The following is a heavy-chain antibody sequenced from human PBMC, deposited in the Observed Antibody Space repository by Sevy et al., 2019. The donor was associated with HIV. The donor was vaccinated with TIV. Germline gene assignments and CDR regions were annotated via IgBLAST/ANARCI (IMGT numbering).Heavy chain of an antibody. Sequence: GGSLRLSCTASRFVFSSYAMHWVRQAPGKGLEWVAFIAYDGSNKNYADSVKGRFTLSRDNSKNTLYLQMNSLGAEDTAVYYCARPRFLEWLSSAAFDIWGHGTMVTVSS. CDR1: RFVFSSYA. CDR3: ARPRFLEWLSSAAFDI. J-gene: IGHJ3*02. D-gene: IGHD3-3*01. V-gene: IGHV3-30*04. CDR2: IAYDGSNK.